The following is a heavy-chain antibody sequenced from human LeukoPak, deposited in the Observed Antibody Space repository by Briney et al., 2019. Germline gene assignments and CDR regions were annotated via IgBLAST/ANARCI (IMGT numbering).Heavy chain of an antibody. Sequence: GGSLRLSCAASGFTLSSYWMSWVRQAPGKGLEWVASIKHDGNERNYVDSVRGRFTISRDSAENSLFLQVNSLRAEDTAVYYCVRGTNNYCAGWFDPWGQGTLVTVSS. CDR1: GFTLSSYW. D-gene: IGHD1-1*01. CDR2: IKHDGNER. CDR3: VRGTNNYCAGWFDP. V-gene: IGHV3-7*01. J-gene: IGHJ5*02.